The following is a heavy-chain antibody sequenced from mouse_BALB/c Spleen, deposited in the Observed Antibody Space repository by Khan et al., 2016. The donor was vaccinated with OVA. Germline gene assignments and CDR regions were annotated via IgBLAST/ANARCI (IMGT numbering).Heavy chain of an antibody. V-gene: IGHV5-6*01. CDR1: GFTFSTYG. CDR2: VSTGGSYT. D-gene: IGHD1-1*01. CDR3: TRLAYYYDSEGFAY. Sequence: DVYLVESGGDLVKPGGSLKLSCAASGFTFSTYGMSWVRQAPDKRLEWVATVSTGGSYTYYPDSVKGRFTISRDNAKNTLYLQMSGLRSEDTAMFYCTRLAYYYDSEGFAYWGQGTLVTVSA. J-gene: IGHJ3*01.